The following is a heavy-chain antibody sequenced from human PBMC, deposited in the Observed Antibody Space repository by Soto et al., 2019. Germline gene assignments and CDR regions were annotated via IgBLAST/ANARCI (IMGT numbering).Heavy chain of an antibody. CDR1: GGTFSSYA. V-gene: IGHV1-69*06. CDR2: IIPIFGTA. D-gene: IGHD2-2*02. J-gene: IGHJ4*02. CDR3: ARVRGRVPAAITGTTGGPFDY. Sequence: SVKVSCKASGGTFSSYAISWVRQAPGQGLEWMGGIIPIFGTANYAQKFQGRVTITADKSTSTAYMELSSLRSEDTAVYYCARVRGRVPAAITGTTGGPFDYWGQGTLVTVSS.